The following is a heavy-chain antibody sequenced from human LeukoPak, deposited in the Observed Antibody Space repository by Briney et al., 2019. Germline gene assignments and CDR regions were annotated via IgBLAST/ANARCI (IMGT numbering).Heavy chain of an antibody. D-gene: IGHD5-18*01. CDR2: TYYSRST. CDR3: ARSLGAAMVTSDY. V-gene: IGHV4-39*01. Sequence: SETLSLTCTVSGGSISSSSYYWGWIRQPPGKGLDWIGSTYYSRSTYYNPSLKSRVTISVDTSKNQFSLKLSSVTAADTAVYYCARSLGAAMVTSDYWGQGTLVTVSS. CDR1: GGSISSSSYY. J-gene: IGHJ4*02.